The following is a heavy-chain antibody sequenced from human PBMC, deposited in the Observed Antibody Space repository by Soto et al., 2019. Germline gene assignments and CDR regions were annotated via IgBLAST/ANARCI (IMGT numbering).Heavy chain of an antibody. V-gene: IGHV4-34*01. D-gene: IGHD6-13*01. CDR2: IYYSGSP. J-gene: IGHJ4*02. CDR1: GGSFSDYY. CDR3: ARFLAGTEGYYFDY. Sequence: SETLSLTCGVYGGSFSDYYWSWIRQSPEKGLEWIGTIYYSGSPNYNPSLKSRVNISVDTSRNQFSLNLNSVTAADTAVYYCARFLAGTEGYYFDYWGQGTLVTVSS.